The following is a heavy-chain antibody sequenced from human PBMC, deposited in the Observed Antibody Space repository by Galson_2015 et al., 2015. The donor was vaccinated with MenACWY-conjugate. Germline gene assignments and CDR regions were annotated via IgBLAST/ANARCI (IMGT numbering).Heavy chain of an antibody. CDR1: GSNFANFG. J-gene: IGHJ5*02. D-gene: IGHD2-21*02. CDR3: ARDLRVTDPTVRFDP. V-gene: IGHV1-18*01. CDR2: ISTYNGNT. Sequence: QSGAEVTKPGASVKVSCKASGSNFANFGISWVRQAPGQGLEWMGWISTYNGNTNYAQNLQGRVTMTTDTSTSTAYMELRSLRSDDTAVYYCARDLRVTDPTVRFDPWGQGTLVTVSS.